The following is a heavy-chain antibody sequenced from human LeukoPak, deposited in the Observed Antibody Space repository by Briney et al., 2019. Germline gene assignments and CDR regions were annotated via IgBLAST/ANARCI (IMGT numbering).Heavy chain of an antibody. D-gene: IGHD4-11*01. J-gene: IGHJ6*03. V-gene: IGHV3-30*02. CDR3: AKFGMTTVTYYYYYMDV. Sequence: GGSLRLSCAASGFTFSSYGMHWVRQAPGKGLEWVAFIRYDGSNKHYADSVKGRFTISRDNSKNTLYLQMNSLRAEDTAVYYCAKFGMTTVTYYYYYMDVWGKGTTVTVSS. CDR2: IRYDGSNK. CDR1: GFTFSSYG.